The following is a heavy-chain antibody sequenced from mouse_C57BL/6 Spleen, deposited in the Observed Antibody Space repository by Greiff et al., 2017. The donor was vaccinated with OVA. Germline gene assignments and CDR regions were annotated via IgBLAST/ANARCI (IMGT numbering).Heavy chain of an antibody. D-gene: IGHD1-1*01. CDR3: ARIIPHYYGSSYVTFAY. CDR2: IWWDDDK. V-gene: IGHV8-8*01. Sequence: QVTLKESGPGILQPSQTLSLTCSFSGFSLSTFGMGVGWIRQPSGKGLEWLAHIWWDDDKYYNPALKSRLTISKDTSKNQVFLKIANVDTADTATYYCARIIPHYYGSSYVTFAYWGQGTLVTVSA. J-gene: IGHJ3*01. CDR1: GFSLSTFGMG.